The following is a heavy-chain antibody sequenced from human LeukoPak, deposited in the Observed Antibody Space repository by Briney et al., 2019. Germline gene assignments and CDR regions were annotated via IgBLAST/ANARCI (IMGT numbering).Heavy chain of an antibody. V-gene: IGHV4-31*03. CDR3: AREGYCSGGSCYGWFDP. J-gene: IGHJ5*02. Sequence: SETLSLTCTVSGGSISSGGYYWSWIRQHPGKGLEWIGYIYYSGSTYYNPSLKSRVTISVDTSKNQFSLKLSSVTAADTAVYYCAREGYCSGGSCYGWFDPWGQGTLVTVSS. CDR1: GGSISSGGYY. CDR2: IYYSGST. D-gene: IGHD2-15*01.